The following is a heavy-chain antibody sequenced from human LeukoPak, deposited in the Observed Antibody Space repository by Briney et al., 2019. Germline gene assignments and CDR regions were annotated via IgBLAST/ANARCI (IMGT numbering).Heavy chain of an antibody. CDR3: ARGNYYDSSAYYPQ. D-gene: IGHD3-22*01. Sequence: SETLSLTCAVYGGSFSGYYWSWLRQSPGRGLEWVREINHSGSTNYNPSLKSRVTISVDTSKNQFSLKLSSVNAADTAVYYCARGNYYDSSAYYPQWGQGTLVTVSS. CDR2: INHSGST. V-gene: IGHV4-34*01. CDR1: GGSFSGYY. J-gene: IGHJ4*02.